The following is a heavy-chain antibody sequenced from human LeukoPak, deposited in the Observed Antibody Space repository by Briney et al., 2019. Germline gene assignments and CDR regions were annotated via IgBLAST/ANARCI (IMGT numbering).Heavy chain of an antibody. CDR3: ARGRITIFGVITPHFDN. D-gene: IGHD3-3*01. V-gene: IGHV4-59*01. CDR1: GGSIISYY. Sequence: SETLSLTCTVSGGSIISYYWSWIRQPPGKGLEWIGYIQNSGNSNFNPSLKSRVTISLDTSKNQFSLDLNSVTAADTAMYYCARGRITIFGVITPHFDNWGQGTLVTVSS. J-gene: IGHJ4*02. CDR2: IQNSGNS.